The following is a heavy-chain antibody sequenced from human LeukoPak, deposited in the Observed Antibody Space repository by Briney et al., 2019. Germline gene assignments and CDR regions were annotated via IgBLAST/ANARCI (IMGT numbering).Heavy chain of an antibody. Sequence: PGGSLRLSCAASGFTFSGSAMHWVRQASGKGLEWVGRIRSKANSYATAYAASVKGRFTISRDDSKNTAYLQMNSLKTEDTAVYYCTRHDSGSRWFPYYYYGMDVWGQGTTVTVSS. V-gene: IGHV3-73*01. CDR3: TRHDSGSRWFPYYYYGMDV. D-gene: IGHD6-19*01. CDR2: IRSKANSYAT. J-gene: IGHJ6*02. CDR1: GFTFSGSA.